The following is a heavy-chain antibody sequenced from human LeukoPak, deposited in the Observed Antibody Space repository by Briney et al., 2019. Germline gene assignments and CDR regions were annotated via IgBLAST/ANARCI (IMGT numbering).Heavy chain of an antibody. V-gene: IGHV4-61*01. CDR2: IYYSGST. Sequence: SETLSLTCTVSGGSISSSSYYWSWIRQPPGKGLEWIGYIYYSGSTNYNPSLKSRVTISVDTSKNQFSLKLSSVTAADTAVYYCAARVWFPRTHSYGTPFDYWGQGTLVTVSS. D-gene: IGHD5-18*01. CDR3: AARVWFPRTHSYGTPFDY. CDR1: GGSISSSSYY. J-gene: IGHJ4*02.